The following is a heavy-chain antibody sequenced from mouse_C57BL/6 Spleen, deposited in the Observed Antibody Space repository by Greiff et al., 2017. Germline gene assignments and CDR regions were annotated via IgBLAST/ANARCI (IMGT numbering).Heavy chain of an antibody. D-gene: IGHD2-1*01. CDR1: GYTFTSYW. CDR2: IDPSDSYT. V-gene: IGHV1-59*01. CDR3: ARVRTAYGNYGGWYFDV. J-gene: IGHJ1*03. Sequence: QVQLQQPGAELVRPGTSVKLSCKASGYTFTSYWMHWVKQRPGQGLEWIGVIDPSDSYTNYNQKFKGKATLTVDTSSSTAYMQLSSLTSEYSAVYYCARVRTAYGNYGGWYFDVWGTGTTVTVSS.